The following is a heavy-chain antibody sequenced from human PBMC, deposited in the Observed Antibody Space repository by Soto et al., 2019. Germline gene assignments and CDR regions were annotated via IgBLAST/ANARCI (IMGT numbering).Heavy chain of an antibody. CDR3: ARDKITGLFDY. CDR2: IYYSGST. CDR1: GGSIISYY. D-gene: IGHD2-8*02. Sequence: PSETLSLTCTVSGGSIISYYWSWIRQPPGKGLEWIGYIYYSGSTNYNPSLKSRVTISLDTSKNQFSLKLTSVTAADTAVYYCARDKITGLFDYWGQGTLVTVSS. V-gene: IGHV4-59*12. J-gene: IGHJ4*02.